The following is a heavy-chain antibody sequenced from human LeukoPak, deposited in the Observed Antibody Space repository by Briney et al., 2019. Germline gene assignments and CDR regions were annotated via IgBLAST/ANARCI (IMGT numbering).Heavy chain of an antibody. D-gene: IGHD3-22*01. CDR3: ARYYYDSSGYVYYFDF. CDR2: IYHSGST. V-gene: IGHV4-38-2*02. CDR1: GYSISSGYY. Sequence: SETLSLTCTVSGYSISSGYYWGWIRQPPGKGLEGIGSIYHSGSTYYNPSLKSRVTISVDTSKNQFSLKLSSVTAADTAVYYCARYYYDSSGYVYYFDFWGRGTVVTVSA. J-gene: IGHJ4*02.